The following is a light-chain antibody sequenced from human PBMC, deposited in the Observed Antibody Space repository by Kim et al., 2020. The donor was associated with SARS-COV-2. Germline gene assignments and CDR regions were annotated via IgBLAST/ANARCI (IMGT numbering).Light chain of an antibody. V-gene: IGLV6-57*03. Sequence: GNPVTISCTPTSGNIADNYVQWYQQRPGSAPTIVIYEDTERPSGVPDRFSGSIDTSSSSASLTISGLKTEDEADYYCQSYDISNVIFGGGTQLTVL. CDR2: EDT. CDR3: QSYDISNVI. J-gene: IGLJ2*01. CDR1: SGNIADNY.